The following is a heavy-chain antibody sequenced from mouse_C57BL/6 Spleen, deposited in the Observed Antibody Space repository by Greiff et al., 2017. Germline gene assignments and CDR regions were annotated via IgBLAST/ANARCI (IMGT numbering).Heavy chain of an antibody. CDR1: GFNIKDYY. Sequence: VHVKQSGAELVRPGASAKLSCTASGFNIKDYYMHWVKQRPEQGLEWIGRIDPEDGDTEYAPKFQGKATMTADTSSNTAYLQLSSLTSEDTAVYYCTLDSSGFDYWGQGTTLTVSS. D-gene: IGHD3-2*02. CDR2: IDPEDGDT. V-gene: IGHV14-1*01. CDR3: TLDSSGFDY. J-gene: IGHJ2*01.